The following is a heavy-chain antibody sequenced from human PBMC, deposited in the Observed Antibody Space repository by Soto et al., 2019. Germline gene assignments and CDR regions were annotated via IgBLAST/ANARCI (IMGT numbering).Heavy chain of an antibody. CDR1: GGSILDSTYY. CDR2: IFYSGGT. D-gene: IGHD3-22*01. CDR3: ARQASGYYYGWFDP. V-gene: IGHV4-39*01. Sequence: QLLLQESGPGLVKPSETLSLTCTVSGGSILDSTYYWAWIRQSPGKGLEWIGTIFYSGGTFYTPSLKSRVTVSVDTSNNQFSLQLSSVTAADTAVYYCARQASGYYYGWFDPWGQGTLVTVSS. J-gene: IGHJ5*02.